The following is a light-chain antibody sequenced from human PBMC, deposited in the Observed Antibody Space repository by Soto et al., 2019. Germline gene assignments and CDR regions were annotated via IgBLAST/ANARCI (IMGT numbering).Light chain of an antibody. J-gene: IGLJ2*01. V-gene: IGLV2-14*03. CDR3: TSYTSNTTVV. CDR1: SSDVGGYNY. CDR2: DVN. Sequence: QSALTQPASVSGSPGQSITIPCTGTSSDVGGYNYVSWYQHHPGEAPKLMIYDVNDRPSGVSSRFSGSKSGNTASLTISGLQAEDEADYYCTSYTSNTTVVFGGGTKLPVL.